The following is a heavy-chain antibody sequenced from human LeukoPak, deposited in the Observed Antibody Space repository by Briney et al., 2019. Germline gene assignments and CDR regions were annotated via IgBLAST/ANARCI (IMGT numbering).Heavy chain of an antibody. CDR1: GLTFSRIS. CDR3: AREFNVIGNFDY. J-gene: IGHJ4*02. D-gene: IGHD3-10*01. V-gene: IGHV3-21*01. CDR2: IYFSGNFI. Sequence: GQSLRPSCSPSGLTFSRISMRWARQAAGKVIEWVASIYFSGNFIRYADSVKGRFTISRDNANNSVYLQMSSLTVDDTAVYYCAREFNVIGNFDYWGQGTLVTVSS.